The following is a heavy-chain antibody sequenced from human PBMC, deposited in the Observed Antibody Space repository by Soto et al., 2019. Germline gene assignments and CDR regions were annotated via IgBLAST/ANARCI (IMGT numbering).Heavy chain of an antibody. Sequence: QVQLQESGPGLVKPSETLSLTCTVSGGSISPYYWSWIRQPPGKGLEWIGYVYYSGNTNYNPSLESRVTISVDTSRNRFSLNLTSATAAVTAVYYCARKGAAASYAHYYMDVWGRGTAVTVSS. CDR2: VYYSGNT. J-gene: IGHJ6*03. CDR3: ARKGAAASYAHYYMDV. CDR1: GGSISPYY. D-gene: IGHD6-13*01. V-gene: IGHV4-59*01.